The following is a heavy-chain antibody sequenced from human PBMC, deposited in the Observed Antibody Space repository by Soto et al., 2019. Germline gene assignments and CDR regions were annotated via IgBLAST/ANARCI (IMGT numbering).Heavy chain of an antibody. CDR1: GDSISNYY. CDR3: AREESGYYSY. CDR2: IYYSGST. V-gene: IGHV4-59*01. J-gene: IGHJ4*02. Sequence: SETLSLTCTVSGDSISNYYWSWIRQPPGKGLESIGYIYYSGSTDYNPSLKSRVTISVDTSKNQFSLKLSSVTAEDTAVYYCAREESGYYSYWGQGTLVTVSS. D-gene: IGHD3-3*01.